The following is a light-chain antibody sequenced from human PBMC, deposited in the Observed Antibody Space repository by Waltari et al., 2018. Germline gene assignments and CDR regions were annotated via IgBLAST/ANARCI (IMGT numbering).Light chain of an antibody. J-gene: IGLJ3*02. Sequence: QSVLTLPPSASETPGQRVTISCSGSSSNIGSNTVNWYQQLPGTAPKLLIYSNSHRPSGVPDRFSGSKSGTSASLAISGLQSEDEADYYCAAWDDSLNGWVFGGGTKLTVL. CDR3: AAWDDSLNGWV. V-gene: IGLV1-44*01. CDR2: SNS. CDR1: SSNIGSNT.